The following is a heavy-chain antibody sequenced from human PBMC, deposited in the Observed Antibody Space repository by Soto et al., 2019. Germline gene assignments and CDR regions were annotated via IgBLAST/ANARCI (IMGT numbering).Heavy chain of an antibody. V-gene: IGHV3-23*01. CDR2: ISGSGGST. Sequence: PGGSLRLSCAASGFTFSSYAMSWVRQAPGKGLEWVSAISGSGGSTYYADSVKGRFTISRDNSKNTLYLQMNSLRAEDTAVYYCAKPLRGYCSGGSCYPYFDYWGQGTLVTVSS. CDR3: AKPLRGYCSGGSCYPYFDY. CDR1: GFTFSSYA. J-gene: IGHJ4*02. D-gene: IGHD2-15*01.